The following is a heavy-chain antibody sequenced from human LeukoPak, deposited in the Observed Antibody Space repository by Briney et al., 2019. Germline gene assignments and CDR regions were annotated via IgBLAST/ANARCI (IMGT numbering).Heavy chain of an antibody. Sequence: MPSQTLSLTCTVSGGSISSGGYYWSWIRQPPGKGLEWIGYIYHSGSTYYNPSLKSRVTISVDRSKNQFSLKLSSVTAADTAVYYCARLAYYYDSSGHTGDYWGQGTLVTVSS. J-gene: IGHJ4*02. CDR1: GGSISSGGYY. V-gene: IGHV4-30-2*01. CDR3: ARLAYYYDSSGHTGDY. CDR2: IYHSGST. D-gene: IGHD3-22*01.